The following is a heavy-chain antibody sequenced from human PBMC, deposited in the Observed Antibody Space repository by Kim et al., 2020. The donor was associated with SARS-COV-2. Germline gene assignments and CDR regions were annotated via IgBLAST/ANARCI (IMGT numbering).Heavy chain of an antibody. V-gene: IGHV3-43*02. J-gene: IGHJ6*02. D-gene: IGHD3-10*01. CDR1: GFTFDDYA. Sequence: GGSLRLSCAASGFTFDDYAMHWVRQAPGKGLEWVSLISGDGGSTYYADSVKGRFTISRDNSKNSLYLQMNSLRTEDTALYYCAKAYLPTMVRAKGDPYYYYGMDVWGQGTTVTVSS. CDR3: AKAYLPTMVRAKGDPYYYYGMDV. CDR2: ISGDGGST.